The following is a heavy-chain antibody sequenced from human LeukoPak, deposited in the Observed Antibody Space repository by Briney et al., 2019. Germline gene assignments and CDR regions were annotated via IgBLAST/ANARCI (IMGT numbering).Heavy chain of an antibody. CDR3: ARQSVTVGDFWSGYYLYYFDY. CDR2: IYYSGST. Sequence: PSETLSLTCTVSGGSISSSSYYWGWIRQPPGKGLEWIGSIYYSGSTYYNPSLKSRVTISVDTSKNQFSLQLSSVTAADTAVYYCARQSVTVGDFWSGYYLYYFDYWGQGTLVTVSS. D-gene: IGHD3-3*01. V-gene: IGHV4-39*07. CDR1: GGSISSSSYY. J-gene: IGHJ4*02.